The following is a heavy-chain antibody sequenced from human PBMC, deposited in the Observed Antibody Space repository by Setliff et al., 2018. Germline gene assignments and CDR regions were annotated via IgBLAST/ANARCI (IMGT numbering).Heavy chain of an antibody. V-gene: IGHV3-33*08. J-gene: IGHJ4*02. CDR3: ARNCSGSGCYAGLES. CDR2: IWHDGGNK. CDR1: GFTFSNYR. Sequence: HPGGSLRLSCAASGFTFSNYRMHWVRQAPGKGLEWVAVIWHDGGNKYHADSVKGRFTISRDNSKNTLYLQMNSLRPEDTAVYYCARNCSGSGCYAGLESWGQGTPVTVSS. D-gene: IGHD2-15*01.